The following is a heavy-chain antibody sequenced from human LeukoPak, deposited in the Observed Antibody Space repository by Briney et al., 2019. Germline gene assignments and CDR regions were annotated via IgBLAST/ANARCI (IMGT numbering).Heavy chain of an antibody. CDR3: ARDAPYHDY. CDR2: ISHDGKNK. V-gene: IGHV3-30*04. CDR1: GFTFSNYP. D-gene: IGHD3-16*01. J-gene: IGHJ4*02. Sequence: GGSLRLSCVGSGFTFSNYPMHWVRQAPGKGLEWAAVISHDGKNKFYAGSVKGRFTISRDTSKNTLYLQMNGLKTDDTAVYYCARDAPYHDYWGQGTLVTVSS.